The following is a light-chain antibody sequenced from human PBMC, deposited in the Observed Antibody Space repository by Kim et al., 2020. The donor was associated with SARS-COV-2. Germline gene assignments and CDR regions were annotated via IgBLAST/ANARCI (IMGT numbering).Light chain of an antibody. CDR2: EDN. Sequence: GQTVTISCTRSSGSIASNYVQCYQQRPGSAPTTVIYEDNQRPSGVPDRFSGSIDSSSNSASLTISGLKTEDEADYYCQSYDSSNWVFGGGTQLTVL. CDR3: QSYDSSNWV. CDR1: SGSIASNY. V-gene: IGLV6-57*03. J-gene: IGLJ3*02.